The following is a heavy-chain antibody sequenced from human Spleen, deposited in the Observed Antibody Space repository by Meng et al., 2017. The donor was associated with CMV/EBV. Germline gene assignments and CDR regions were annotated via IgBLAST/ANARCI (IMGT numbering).Heavy chain of an antibody. CDR2: ISWNSGDI. CDR3: ATLNIAAAGNIRSAFDI. V-gene: IGHV3-9*01. CDR1: GFTFGYYA. J-gene: IGHJ3*02. Sequence: LSLTCAGSGFTFGYYAMHWVRQPPGKGLEWVSSISWNSGDIAYADSVKGRFTISRDNAKNSLFLQMNSLRAEDTALYYCATLNIAAAGNIRSAFDIWGQGAMVTVSS. D-gene: IGHD6-13*01.